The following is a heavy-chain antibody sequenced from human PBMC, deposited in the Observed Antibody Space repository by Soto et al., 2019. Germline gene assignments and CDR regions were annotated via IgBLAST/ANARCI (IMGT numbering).Heavy chain of an antibody. Sequence: ASVKVSCKASGYTFTSYGISWVRQAPGQGLEWMGWISAYNGNTNYAQKLQGRVTMTTDTSTSTAYMELRSLRSDDTAVYYCARETPYDSSGYYFKNYYYYGMDVWGQGTTVTVSS. CDR1: GYTFTSYG. D-gene: IGHD3-22*01. V-gene: IGHV1-18*04. J-gene: IGHJ6*02. CDR3: ARETPYDSSGYYFKNYYYYGMDV. CDR2: ISAYNGNT.